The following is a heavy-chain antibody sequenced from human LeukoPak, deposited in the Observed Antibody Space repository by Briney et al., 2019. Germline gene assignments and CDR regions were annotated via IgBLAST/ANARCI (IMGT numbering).Heavy chain of an antibody. J-gene: IGHJ6*02. Sequence: GGSRRLSCAASGFTFGSYWLNWARKAPGKGREWVASINHNGNVNYYVDSVKGRFTISRDNAKNSLYLQMSNLRAEDTAVYFCARGGGLDVWGQGATVTVSS. D-gene: IGHD3-16*01. V-gene: IGHV3-7*03. CDR3: ARGGGLDV. CDR1: GFTFGSYW. CDR2: INHNGNVN.